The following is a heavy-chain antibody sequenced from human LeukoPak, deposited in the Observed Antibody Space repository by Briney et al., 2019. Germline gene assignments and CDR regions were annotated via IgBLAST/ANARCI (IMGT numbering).Heavy chain of an antibody. CDR3: AREAIDYSNDY. CDR2: IYYSGST. Sequence: SETLSLTCTVSGGSISSYYWSWIRQPPGKGLEWIGYIYYSGSTNYNPSLKSRVTISVDTSKNQSSLKLSSVTAADTAVYYCAREAIDYSNDYWGQGTLVTVSS. J-gene: IGHJ4*02. CDR1: GGSISSYY. D-gene: IGHD4-11*01. V-gene: IGHV4-59*01.